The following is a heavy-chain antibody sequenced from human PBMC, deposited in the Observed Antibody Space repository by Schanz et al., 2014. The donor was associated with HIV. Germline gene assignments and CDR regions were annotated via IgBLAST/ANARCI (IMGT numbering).Heavy chain of an antibody. Sequence: EVQLVESGGGLVQPGRSLRLSCAGSGFTFGNYAMHWVRQAPGKGLEWVSGISWSSGNIGYADSVKGRFTISRDNAKNSLYLQMNSLRFADTAVYSCVRGDTVFEYWGQGTLVTVS. CDR1: GFTFGNYA. J-gene: IGHJ4*02. D-gene: IGHD5-18*01. CDR2: ISWSSGNI. CDR3: VRGDTVFEY. V-gene: IGHV3-9*01.